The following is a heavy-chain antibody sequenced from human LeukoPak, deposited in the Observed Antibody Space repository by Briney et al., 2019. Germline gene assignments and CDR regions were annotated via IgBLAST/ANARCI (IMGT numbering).Heavy chain of an antibody. CDR3: AKTPWYSSGDWFDP. D-gene: IGHD6-19*01. V-gene: IGHV3-23*01. J-gene: IGHJ5*02. CDR2: ISGSGGST. CDR1: GFTFSSYA. Sequence: TGGSLRLSCAASGFTFSSYAMSWVRQALGKGLEWVSAISGSGGSTYYADSVKGRFTISRDNSKNTLYLQMNSLRAEDTAVYYCAKTPWYSSGDWFDPWGQGTLVTVSS.